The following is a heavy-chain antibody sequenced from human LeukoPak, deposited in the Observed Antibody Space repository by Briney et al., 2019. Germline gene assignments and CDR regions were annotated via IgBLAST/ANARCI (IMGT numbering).Heavy chain of an antibody. CDR2: IIPIFGTA. J-gene: IGHJ5*02. D-gene: IGHD2-2*01. V-gene: IGHV1-69*13. CDR3: ARTEPYLGYCSSTSCYGGWFDP. CDR1: GGTFSSYA. Sequence: SVKVSCKASGGTFSSYAISWVRQAPGQGLGWMGGIIPIFGTANYAQKFQGRVTITADESTSTAYMELSSLRSEDTAVYYCARTEPYLGYCSSTSCYGGWFDPWGQGTLVTVSS.